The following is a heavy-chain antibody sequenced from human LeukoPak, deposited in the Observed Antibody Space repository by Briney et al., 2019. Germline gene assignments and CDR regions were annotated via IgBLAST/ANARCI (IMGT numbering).Heavy chain of an antibody. D-gene: IGHD3-22*01. CDR1: GFTFSSYA. Sequence: GGSMRLSCAASGFTFSSYAMSWVRQAPGKGLEWVSAISGSGGSTYYADSVKGRFTISRDNSKNTLYLQMNSLRAEDTAVYYCAKGLKYYYDSSPSPGMYWGQGTLVTVSS. CDR2: ISGSGGST. V-gene: IGHV3-23*01. J-gene: IGHJ4*02. CDR3: AKGLKYYYDSSPSPGMY.